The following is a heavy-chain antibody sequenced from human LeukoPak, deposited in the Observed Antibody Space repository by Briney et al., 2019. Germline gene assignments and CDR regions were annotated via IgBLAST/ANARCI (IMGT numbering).Heavy chain of an antibody. CDR2: IKQDGSEK. Sequence: GSLSLSFAASGFTFSSYWMSWVRPAPGKGLEWVASIKQDGSEKYYVDSVKGRFTISRDNAKNSLYLQMNSLRAEDTALYYCARAPGEGWFDPWGQGTLVTVSS. J-gene: IGHJ5*02. D-gene: IGHD4-17*01. V-gene: IGHV3-7*01. CDR1: GFTFSSYW. CDR3: ARAPGEGWFDP.